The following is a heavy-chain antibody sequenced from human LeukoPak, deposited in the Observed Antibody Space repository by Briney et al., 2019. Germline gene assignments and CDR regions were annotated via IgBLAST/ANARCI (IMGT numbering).Heavy chain of an antibody. CDR3: TTDSVVVTAIPIDY. Sequence: GGSLRLSCAASGFTLSSYAMSWVRQAPGKGLEWVGFIRSKAYGGTTEYAASVKGRFTISRDDSKSIAYLQMNSLKTEDTAVYYCTTDSVVVTAIPIDYWGQGTLVTVSS. J-gene: IGHJ4*02. D-gene: IGHD2-21*02. V-gene: IGHV3-49*04. CDR1: GFTLSSYA. CDR2: IRSKAYGGTT.